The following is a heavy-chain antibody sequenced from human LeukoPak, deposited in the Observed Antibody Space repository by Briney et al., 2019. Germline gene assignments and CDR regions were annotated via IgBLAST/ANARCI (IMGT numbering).Heavy chain of an antibody. Sequence: SQTLSLTCTVSGGSISSGSYDWSWIRQPAGKGLEWIGRIYTSGSTNYNPSLKSRVTISVDTSKNQFSLKLSSVTAADTAVYYCARLLTLNHAPYYYYYMDVWGKGTTVTVSS. CDR3: ARLLTLNHAPYYYYYMDV. CDR2: IYTSGST. CDR1: GGSISSGSYD. V-gene: IGHV4-61*02. D-gene: IGHD1-14*01. J-gene: IGHJ6*03.